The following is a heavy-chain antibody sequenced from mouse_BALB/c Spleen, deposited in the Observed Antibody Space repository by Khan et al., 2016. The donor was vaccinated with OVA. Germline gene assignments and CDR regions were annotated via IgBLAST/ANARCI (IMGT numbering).Heavy chain of an antibody. CDR3: TRPHYYGGNYYFDY. CDR2: ISIGGGTT. CDR1: GFAFSSYD. D-gene: IGHD1-1*01. Sequence: EVELVESGGGLVKPGGSLKLSCAASGFAFSSYDMSWVRQTPEKRLEWVAFISIGGGTTYYPDTVKGRFTISRDNAKNTLYLQMNSLKSEDTATYYCTRPHYYGGNYYFDYWGQGTTLTVSS. V-gene: IGHV5-12-1*01. J-gene: IGHJ2*01.